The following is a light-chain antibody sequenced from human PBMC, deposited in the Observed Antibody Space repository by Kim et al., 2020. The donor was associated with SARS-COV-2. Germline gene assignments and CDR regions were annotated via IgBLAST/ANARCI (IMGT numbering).Light chain of an antibody. CDR2: DAS. CDR1: QSVGTS. CDR3: NPRSDWSLT. Sequence: EIVLTQSPATLSLSPGERASLSCRASQSVGTSLVWYQQKVGQAPRLLIYDASKRATNIPAKFSGSGSGTDFTLTISNLESEDFAVYCCNPRSDWSLTFGGVTKVDIK. J-gene: IGKJ4*01. V-gene: IGKV3-11*01.